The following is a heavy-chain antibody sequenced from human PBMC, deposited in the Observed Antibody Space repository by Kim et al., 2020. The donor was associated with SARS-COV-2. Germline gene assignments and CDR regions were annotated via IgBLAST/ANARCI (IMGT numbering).Heavy chain of an antibody. Sequence: QKFQGRVTMTRDTSTSTVYMELSSLRSEDTAVYYCARDPDGGVATTIFDYWGQGTLVTVSS. V-gene: IGHV1-46*01. J-gene: IGHJ4*02. D-gene: IGHD5-12*01. CDR3: ARDPDGGVATTIFDY.